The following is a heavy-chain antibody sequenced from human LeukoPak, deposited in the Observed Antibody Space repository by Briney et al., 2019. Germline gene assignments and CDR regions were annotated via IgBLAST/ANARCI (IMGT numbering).Heavy chain of an antibody. Sequence: PSETLSLTCAVYGGSFSAYYWSWIRQPPGKGLEWIGEINHSGSTNYNPSLKSRVTISVDTSKNQFSLKLSSVTAADTAVYYCARLPHGDYSSIRAYPLDVWGQGTTVTVSS. CDR1: GGSFSAYY. CDR3: ARLPHGDYSSIRAYPLDV. J-gene: IGHJ6*02. D-gene: IGHD6-13*01. CDR2: INHSGST. V-gene: IGHV4-34*01.